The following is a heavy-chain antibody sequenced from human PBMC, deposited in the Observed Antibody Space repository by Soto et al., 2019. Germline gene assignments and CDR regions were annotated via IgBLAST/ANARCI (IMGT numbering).Heavy chain of an antibody. CDR2: ISTNGGST. CDR1: GFTFGSYS. V-gene: IGHV3-64D*06. D-gene: IGHD2-15*01. Sequence: GGSLRLSCAASGFTFGSYSMNWVRQAPGKGLEYVSGISTNGGSTYYADSVKGRFTISRDNSKNTLYLQMSSLRAEDTAVYYCVRELYEERPFGYWGQGTLVTVSS. J-gene: IGHJ4*02. CDR3: VRELYEERPFGY.